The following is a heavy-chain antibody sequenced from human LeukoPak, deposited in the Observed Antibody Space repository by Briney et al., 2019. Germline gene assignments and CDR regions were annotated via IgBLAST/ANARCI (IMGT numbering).Heavy chain of an antibody. CDR1: GFTVSSNS. J-gene: IGHJ3*02. CDR2: IYSDNT. D-gene: IGHD4-23*01. Sequence: PGGSLRLSCTVSGFTVSSNSMSWVRQAPGKGLEWVSFIYSDNTHYSDSVKGRFTISRDNSKNTLYLQMNSLRAEDTAVYYCATTGGNHSDAFDIWGQGTMVTVSS. CDR3: ATTGGNHSDAFDI. V-gene: IGHV3-53*01.